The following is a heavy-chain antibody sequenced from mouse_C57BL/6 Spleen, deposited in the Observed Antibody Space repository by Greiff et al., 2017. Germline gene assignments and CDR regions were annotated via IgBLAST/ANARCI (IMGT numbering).Heavy chain of an antibody. Sequence: QVQLQQPGAELVKPGASVKLSCKASGYTFTSYWMHWVKQRPGQGLEWIGMIHPNSGSTNYNEKFKSKATLTVDKSSSTAYMQLSSLTSEDSAVYYCARERGTTVFDYWGQGTTRTVSS. J-gene: IGHJ2*01. CDR1: GYTFTSYW. D-gene: IGHD1-1*01. CDR2: IHPNSGST. CDR3: ARERGTTVFDY. V-gene: IGHV1-64*01.